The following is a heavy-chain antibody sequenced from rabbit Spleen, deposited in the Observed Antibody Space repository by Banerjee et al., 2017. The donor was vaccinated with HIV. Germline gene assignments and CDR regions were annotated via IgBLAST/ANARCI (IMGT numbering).Heavy chain of an antibody. CDR2: IDIGSSGFT. CDR1: GVSFSGSSY. Sequence: QSLEESGGDLVKPGASLTLTCIASGVSFSGSSYMCWVRQAPGKGLEWIVCIDIGSSGFTFCASWAKRRFTISKTSSTTVTLQMTSLTAADTATYFCATDTYGYGAFNLWGQGTLVTVS. J-gene: IGHJ4*01. D-gene: IGHD6-1*01. CDR3: ATDTYGYGAFNL. V-gene: IGHV1S40*01.